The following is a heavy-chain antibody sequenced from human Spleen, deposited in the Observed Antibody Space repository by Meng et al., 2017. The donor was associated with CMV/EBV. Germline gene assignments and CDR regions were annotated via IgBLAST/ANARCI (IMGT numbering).Heavy chain of an antibody. CDR3: AKLCGIPY. CDR2: ISTHRGST. Sequence: SIAWGASGFTFSRDGMHWVRQAPGQGRECISRISTHRGSTTYANYVKGRFTMTRDKANNTLYLQMSRLRAEGSAIYYCAKLCGIPYWGRGTLVTVSS. V-gene: IGHV3-74*01. CDR1: GFTFSRDG. J-gene: IGHJ4*02. D-gene: IGHD2-21*01.